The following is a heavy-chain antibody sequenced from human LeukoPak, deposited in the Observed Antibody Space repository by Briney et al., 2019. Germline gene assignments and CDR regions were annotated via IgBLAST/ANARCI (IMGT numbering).Heavy chain of an antibody. J-gene: IGHJ4*02. D-gene: IGHD3-3*01. Sequence: PSQTLSLTCAVSGGSISSGGYSWSWIRQPPGKGLEWIGEINHSGSTNYNPSLKSRVTISVDTSKNQFSLKLSSVTAADTAVYYCARGRLYYDFWSGYFFDYWGQGALVTVSS. V-gene: IGHV4-30-2*01. CDR2: INHSGST. CDR1: GGSISSGGYS. CDR3: ARGRLYYDFWSGYFFDY.